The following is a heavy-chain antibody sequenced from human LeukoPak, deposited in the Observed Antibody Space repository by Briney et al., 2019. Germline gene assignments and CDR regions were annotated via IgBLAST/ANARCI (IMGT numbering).Heavy chain of an antibody. V-gene: IGHV3-11*01. CDR3: ASFLRYFGWSLDY. CDR2: ISSSGSTI. CDR1: GFTFSDYY. J-gene: IGHJ4*02. D-gene: IGHD3-9*01. Sequence: KPGGSLRLSCAASGFTFSDYYMSWLRQAPGKGLEWGSYISSSGSTIYYADSVKGRFTISRDNAKNSLYLQMNSLRAEDTAVYYCASFLRYFGWSLDYWGQGTLVTVSS.